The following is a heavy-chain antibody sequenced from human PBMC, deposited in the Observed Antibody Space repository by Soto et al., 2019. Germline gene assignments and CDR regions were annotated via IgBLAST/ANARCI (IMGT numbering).Heavy chain of an antibody. Sequence: QVQLVQSGAEVKKPGSSVKVSCKASGGTFSSYTISWVRQAPGQGLEWMGRIIPILGIANYAQKFQGRVTITADKSTSTAYMELSSLRSEDTAVYYCASIAVAGNGLNGFDPWGQGTLVTVSS. J-gene: IGHJ5*02. D-gene: IGHD6-19*01. V-gene: IGHV1-69*02. CDR1: GGTFSSYT. CDR2: IIPILGIA. CDR3: ASIAVAGNGLNGFDP.